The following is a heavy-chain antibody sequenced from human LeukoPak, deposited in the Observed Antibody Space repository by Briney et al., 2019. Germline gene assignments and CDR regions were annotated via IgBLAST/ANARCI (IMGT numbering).Heavy chain of an antibody. D-gene: IGHD4-17*01. CDR2: ISGSGGSR. CDR1: GFTFSSYA. CDR3: AKETSDYGDYVNAFDV. Sequence: PGGSLRLSCAASGFTFSSYAMTWVRQAPGKGLEWVSSISGSGGSRNYGDSVKGRFTSSRDNSKNTLFLHMNSLRAEDTAVYFCAKETSDYGDYVNAFDVWGQGTMVTVSS. V-gene: IGHV3-23*01. J-gene: IGHJ3*01.